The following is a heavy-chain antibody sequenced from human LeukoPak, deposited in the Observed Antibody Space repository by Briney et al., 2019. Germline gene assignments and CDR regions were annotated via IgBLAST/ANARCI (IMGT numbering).Heavy chain of an antibody. J-gene: IGHJ3*02. CDR3: ARDGADYDILTGYPTHDAFDI. V-gene: IGHV4-34*01. Sequence: SETLSLTCAVYGGSFSGYYWSWIRQPPGKGLEWIGEINHSGSTNYNPSLKSRVTISVDTSKNQFSLKLSSVTAADTAVYYCARDGADYDILTGYPTHDAFDIWGQGTMVTVSS. CDR1: GGSFSGYY. D-gene: IGHD3-9*01. CDR2: INHSGST.